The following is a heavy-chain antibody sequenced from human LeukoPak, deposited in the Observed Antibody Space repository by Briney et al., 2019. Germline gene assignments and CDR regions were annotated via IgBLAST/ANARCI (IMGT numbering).Heavy chain of an antibody. V-gene: IGHV3-30*18. CDR1: GFSFSSYG. CDR3: AKEGPNSGMAAAPPNH. Sequence: PGGSLRLSCAASGFSFSSYGIHWVRQAPGKGLEWVAVISYDGSNKYYGDSVKGRFTISRDSSENTVYVQMNSLRVEDTAVYYCAKEGPNSGMAAAPPNHWGQGTLVTVSS. D-gene: IGHD6-13*01. J-gene: IGHJ5*02. CDR2: ISYDGSNK.